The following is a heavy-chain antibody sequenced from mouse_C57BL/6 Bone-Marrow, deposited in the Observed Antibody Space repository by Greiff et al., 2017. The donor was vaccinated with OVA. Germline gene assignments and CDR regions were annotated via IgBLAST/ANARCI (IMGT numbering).Heavy chain of an antibody. CDR3: ARERVYCEYDDWYFDV. V-gene: IGHV5-17*01. Sequence: DVHLVESGGGLVKPGGSLKLSCAASGFTFTDYGMHWVRQAPEKGLEWVAYISSGSSTIYYADTVKGRFTISRDNAKNTLFLQMTSLRSEDTAMYYCARERVYCEYDDWYFDVWGTGTTVTVSS. CDR1: GFTFTDYG. CDR2: ISSGSSTI. D-gene: IGHD2-4*01. J-gene: IGHJ1*03.